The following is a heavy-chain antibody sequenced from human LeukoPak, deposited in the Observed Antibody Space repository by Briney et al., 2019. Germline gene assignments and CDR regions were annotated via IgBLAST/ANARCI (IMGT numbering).Heavy chain of an antibody. V-gene: IGHV5-51*01. CDR1: GYSFTSYW. CDR3: AGYGIEMATIKDGMDV. Sequence: GESLKISCKGSGYSFTSYWIGWVRQMPGKGLEWMGIIYPGDSDTRYSPSFRGQVTISADKSISTAYLQWSSLKASDTAMYYCAGYGIEMATIKDGMDVWGQGTTVTVSS. D-gene: IGHD5-24*01. J-gene: IGHJ6*02. CDR2: IYPGDSDT.